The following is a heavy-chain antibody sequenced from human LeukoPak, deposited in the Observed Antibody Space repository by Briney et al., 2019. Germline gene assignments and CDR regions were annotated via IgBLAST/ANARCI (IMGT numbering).Heavy chain of an antibody. CDR1: GGSISSYY. CDR3: ARDQRVAGLDY. Sequence: SETLSLTCTVSGGSISSYYWSWIRQPPGKGLEWIGYIYYSGSTNYNPSLKSRVTISVDPSQNQFSLKLSSVTAADTAVYYCARDQRVAGLDYWGRGTLVTVSS. D-gene: IGHD6-19*01. CDR2: IYYSGST. J-gene: IGHJ4*02. V-gene: IGHV4-59*01.